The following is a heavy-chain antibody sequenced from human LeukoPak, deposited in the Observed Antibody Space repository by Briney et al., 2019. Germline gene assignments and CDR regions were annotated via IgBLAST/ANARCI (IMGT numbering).Heavy chain of an antibody. CDR2: ISWNSGSI. CDR3: AKDPSSSGVGGFDP. J-gene: IGHJ5*02. CDR1: GFTFDDYA. D-gene: IGHD6-13*01. V-gene: IGHV3-9*01. Sequence: PGRSLRLSCAASGFTFDDYAMHWVRQAPGKGLEWVSGISWNSGSIGYADSVKGRFTISRDNAKNSLYLQMNSLRAEDTALYYCAKDPSSSGVGGFDPWGQGTLVTVSS.